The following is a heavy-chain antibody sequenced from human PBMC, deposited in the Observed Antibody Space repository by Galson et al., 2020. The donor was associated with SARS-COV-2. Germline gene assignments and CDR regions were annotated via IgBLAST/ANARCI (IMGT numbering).Heavy chain of an antibody. V-gene: IGHV3-30*04. CDR1: ELTFSSSP. Sequence: HSGGSLRLSCQPSELTFSSSPIHWVRKAPGKGLEWVAIISYDGTKKYNLDSVKGRFTISRDNSKNTLFLQMDSLTTEDTAVYYCASETDDYTISWYDYWGQGTLVTVSS. D-gene: IGHD6-13*01. CDR2: ISYDGTKK. CDR3: ASETDDYTISWYDY. J-gene: IGHJ4*02.